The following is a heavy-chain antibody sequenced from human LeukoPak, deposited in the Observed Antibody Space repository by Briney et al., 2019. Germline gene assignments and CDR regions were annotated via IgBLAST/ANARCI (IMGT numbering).Heavy chain of an antibody. J-gene: IGHJ4*02. Sequence: PGGSLRLSCAVSGFTVKANYMTWVRQAPGKGLEWVSVIYSGGNTDYIDSVKGRFTISRDNSKNTLYLQMNSLRAEDTAVYYCARMRNIPAASRAGYFDYWGQGTLVTVSS. V-gene: IGHV3-66*01. CDR2: IYSGGNT. CDR1: GFTVKANY. CDR3: ARMRNIPAASRAGYFDY. D-gene: IGHD6-13*01.